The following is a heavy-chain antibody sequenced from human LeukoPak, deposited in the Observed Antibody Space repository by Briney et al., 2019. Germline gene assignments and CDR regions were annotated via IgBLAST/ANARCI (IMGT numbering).Heavy chain of an antibody. V-gene: IGHV4-59*01. CDR1: GGSFSSYY. CDR2: IYYSGST. Sequence: SETLSLTCAVYGGSFSSYYWSWIRQPPGKGLEWIGYIYYSGSTNYNPSLKSRVTISVDTSKNQFSLKLSSVTAADTAVYYCARDRIVGATVNYFDYWGQGTLVTVSS. J-gene: IGHJ4*02. D-gene: IGHD1-26*01. CDR3: ARDRIVGATVNYFDY.